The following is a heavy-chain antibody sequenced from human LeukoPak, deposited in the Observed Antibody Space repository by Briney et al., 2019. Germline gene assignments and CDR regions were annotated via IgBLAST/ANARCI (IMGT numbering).Heavy chain of an antibody. CDR3: ARVSYYGSAGYSKYYFDN. D-gene: IGHD3-22*01. Sequence: KASQTLSLTCTVSGGSITTGGHYWSWIRQHPGKGLEWIGYMYHSGSTYYNPSLKGRVTISVDTSKNQFSLKLTSVTAADTAVYYCARVSYYGSAGYSKYYFDNWGQGTLVTVSS. CDR2: MYHSGST. V-gene: IGHV4-31*03. CDR1: GGSITTGGHY. J-gene: IGHJ4*02.